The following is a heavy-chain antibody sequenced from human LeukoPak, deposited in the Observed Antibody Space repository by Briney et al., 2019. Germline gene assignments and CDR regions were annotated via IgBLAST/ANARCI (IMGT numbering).Heavy chain of an antibody. V-gene: IGHV3-30*18. CDR3: AKDLSYYDILTGYQTSYGMDV. CDR2: ISYGGSNK. CDR1: GFTFSSYG. Sequence: GGSLRLSCAASGFTFSSYGMHWVRQAPGKGLEWVAVISYGGSNKYYAASVKGGFTISRDNSKNTLYLQMSSLRAEDTAVYYCAKDLSYYDILTGYQTSYGMDVWGQGTTVTVSS. D-gene: IGHD3-9*01. J-gene: IGHJ6*02.